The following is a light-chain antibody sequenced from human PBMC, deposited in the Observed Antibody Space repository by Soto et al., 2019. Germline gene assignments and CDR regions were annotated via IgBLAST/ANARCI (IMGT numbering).Light chain of an antibody. J-gene: IGLJ2*01. CDR2: DVS. V-gene: IGLV2-14*03. CDR1: SSDVGDYDY. CDR3: SSYSSSSTVV. Sequence: QSALTQPASVSGSPGQSITISCTGTSSDVGDYDYVSWYQQHPGKAPKLVIYDVSNRPSGVSNRFSGSKSGNTASLTISGLQAEDEADYYCSSYSSSSTVVFGEGTKVTV.